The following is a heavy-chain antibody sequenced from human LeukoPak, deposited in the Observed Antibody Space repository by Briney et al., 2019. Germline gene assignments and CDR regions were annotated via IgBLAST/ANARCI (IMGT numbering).Heavy chain of an antibody. D-gene: IGHD6-19*01. CDR3: ARGDSSGWYSDY. CDR2: ISAYNGNT. V-gene: IGHV1-18*01. Sequence: ASVKVSCKPSGYTFTSYGINWVRQAPGQALEWMGWISAYNGNTNYAQKLQGRVTMTTDTSTSTAYMELRSLRSDDTAVYYCARGDSSGWYSDYWGQGTQVTVSS. CDR1: GYTFTSYG. J-gene: IGHJ4*02.